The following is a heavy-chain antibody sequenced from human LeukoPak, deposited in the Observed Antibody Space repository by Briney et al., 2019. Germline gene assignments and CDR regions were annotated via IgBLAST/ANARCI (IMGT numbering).Heavy chain of an antibody. CDR3: AGGGPHSASLPLDY. CDR2: FDPEDGET. D-gene: IGHD2-15*01. V-gene: IGHV1-24*01. J-gene: IGHJ4*02. Sequence: ASVKVSCKVSGYTLTELSMHWVRQAPGKGLEWMGGFDPEDGETTYAQKFQGRVTMTEDTSTDTAYMELSSLRSEDTAVYYCAGGGPHSASLPLDYWGQGTLVTVSS. CDR1: GYTLTELS.